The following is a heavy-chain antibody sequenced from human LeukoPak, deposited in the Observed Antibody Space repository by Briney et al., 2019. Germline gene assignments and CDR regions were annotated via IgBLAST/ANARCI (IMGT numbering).Heavy chain of an antibody. CDR2: ISSSGLTI. V-gene: IGHV3-48*03. Sequence: GGSLRLSCAASGFTVSSNYMTWVRQAPGKGLEWVSYISSSGLTIYYAASVRGRFTISRDNANNSLYLQMNSLRAEDTAVYYCARERVTTGGDAFDIWGQGTMVTVSS. J-gene: IGHJ3*02. CDR1: GFTVSSNY. CDR3: ARERVTTGGDAFDI. D-gene: IGHD4-17*01.